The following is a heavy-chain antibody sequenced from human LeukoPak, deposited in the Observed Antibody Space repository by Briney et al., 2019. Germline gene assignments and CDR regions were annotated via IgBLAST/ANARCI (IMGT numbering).Heavy chain of an antibody. CDR3: ARGSVVGYNY. J-gene: IGHJ4*02. CDR2: INHSGST. D-gene: IGHD5-12*01. CDR1: GFTFSSYA. Sequence: GSLRLSCAASGFTFSSYAMSWIRQPPGKGLEWIGEINHSGSTNYNPSLKSRVTISVDTSKNQFSLKLSSVTAADTAVYYCARGSVVGYNYWGQGTLVTVSS. V-gene: IGHV4-34*01.